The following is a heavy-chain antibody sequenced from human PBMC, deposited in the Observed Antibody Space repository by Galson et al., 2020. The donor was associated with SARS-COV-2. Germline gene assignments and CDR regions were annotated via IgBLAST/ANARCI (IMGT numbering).Heavy chain of an antibody. CDR1: GYTFTSYG. CDR3: ASPNDSSGYITSAFDI. V-gene: IGHV1-18*01. CDR2: ISAHNGNT. Sequence: ASVKVSCKASGYTFTSYGISWVRQAPGQGLEWMGWISAHNGNTNYAQKLQGRVTMTTDTSTSTAYMELRSLRSDDTAVYYCASPNDSSGYITSAFDIWGQGTMVTVSS. J-gene: IGHJ3*02. D-gene: IGHD3-22*01.